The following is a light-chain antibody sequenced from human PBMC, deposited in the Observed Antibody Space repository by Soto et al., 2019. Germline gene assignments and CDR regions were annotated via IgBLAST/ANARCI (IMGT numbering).Light chain of an antibody. V-gene: IGKV1-39*01. CDR2: AAS. Sequence: QLTQSPSSLSASVGDRVIITCRASQSVSRSLNWYQQKPGKAPKLLIYAASGLQRGVPSRFSGSGFGTDFTLTISSLQPEDFATYYCQQANSFPLTFGGGTKVDIK. CDR1: QSVSRS. CDR3: QQANSFPLT. J-gene: IGKJ4*01.